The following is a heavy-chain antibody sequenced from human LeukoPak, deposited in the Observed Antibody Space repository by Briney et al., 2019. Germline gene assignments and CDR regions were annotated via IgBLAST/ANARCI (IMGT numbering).Heavy chain of an antibody. Sequence: GRSLRLSCAASGFTFSSYGMHWVRQAPGKGLEWVAVVSHDGSNKYYADSVKGRFTISRDNSKNTLYLQMNSLRAEDTAVYYCAKDLLRYCSGGSCFFDYWGQGTLVTVSS. D-gene: IGHD2-15*01. J-gene: IGHJ4*02. CDR3: AKDLLRYCSGGSCFFDY. V-gene: IGHV3-30*18. CDR1: GFTFSSYG. CDR2: VSHDGSNK.